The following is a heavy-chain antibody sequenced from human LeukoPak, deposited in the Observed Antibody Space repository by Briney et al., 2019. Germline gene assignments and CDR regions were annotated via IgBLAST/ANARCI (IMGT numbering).Heavy chain of an antibody. CDR1: GFTFSSYG. D-gene: IGHD1-26*01. CDR2: IRYDGSNK. J-gene: IGHJ3*02. Sequence: GGSLRLSCAASGFTFSSYGMHWVRQAPGKGLEWVAFIRYDGSNKYYADSVKGRFTVSRDNAKNTLYLQMNSLRAEDTAVYYCARVIGWDEPFDIWGQGTMVTVSS. CDR3: ARVIGWDEPFDI. V-gene: IGHV3-30*02.